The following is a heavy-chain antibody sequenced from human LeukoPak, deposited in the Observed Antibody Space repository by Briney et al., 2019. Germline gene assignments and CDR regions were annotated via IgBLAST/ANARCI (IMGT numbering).Heavy chain of an antibody. Sequence: SQTLSLTCAISGDSVSSNSAAWNWIRQSPSRGLEWLGRTYYRSKWYNDYAVSVKSRITINPDTSKNQFSLKLTSVTAADTAVYYCARDQYYYDSSAYYRWSAFDIWGQGTMVTVSS. V-gene: IGHV6-1*01. CDR3: ARDQYYYDSSAYYRWSAFDI. CDR1: GDSVSSNSAA. J-gene: IGHJ3*02. CDR2: TYYRSKWYN. D-gene: IGHD3-22*01.